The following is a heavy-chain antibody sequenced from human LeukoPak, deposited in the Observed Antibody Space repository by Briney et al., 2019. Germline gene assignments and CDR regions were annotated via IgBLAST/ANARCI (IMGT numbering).Heavy chain of an antibody. CDR3: AKDAEYYDFWSGYYCYYYYMDV. D-gene: IGHD3-3*01. J-gene: IGHJ6*03. CDR1: GFTFSSYA. V-gene: IGHV3-23*01. CDR2: ISGSGGST. Sequence: PGGSLRLSCAASGFTFSSYAMSWVRQAPGKGLEWVSAISGSGGSTYYADSVKGRFTISRDNSKNTLYLQMNSLRAEDTAVYYCAKDAEYYDFWSGYYCYYYYMDVWGKGTTVTVSS.